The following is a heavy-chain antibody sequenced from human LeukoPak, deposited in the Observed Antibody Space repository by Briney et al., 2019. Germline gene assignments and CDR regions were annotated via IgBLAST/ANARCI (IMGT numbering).Heavy chain of an antibody. CDR2: IYYSGST. Sequence: PSETLSLTCTVSGGSISSYYWSWIRQPPGKGLEWIGYIYYSGSTNYNPSLKSRVTISLDTSKNQFSLKLSSVSAADTAVYYCAGDEGSLYSTTYAFNIWGQGTMVTVSS. J-gene: IGHJ3*02. CDR1: GGSISSYY. V-gene: IGHV4-59*01. D-gene: IGHD6-13*01. CDR3: AGDEGSLYSTTYAFNI.